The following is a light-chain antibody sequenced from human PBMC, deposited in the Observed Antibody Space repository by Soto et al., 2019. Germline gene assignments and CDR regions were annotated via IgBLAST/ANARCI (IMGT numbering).Light chain of an antibody. CDR2: YDS. CDR3: QVWDSSTVV. V-gene: IGLV3-21*04. CDR1: NIGRKS. J-gene: IGLJ2*01. Sequence: SYELTQPPSVSVAPGKTARITCGGNNIGRKSVHWYQQKPGQAPVLVIYYDSDRPSGIPERFSGSNSGNTATLTISRVEAGDEADYYCQVWDSSTVVFGGGTKLTVL.